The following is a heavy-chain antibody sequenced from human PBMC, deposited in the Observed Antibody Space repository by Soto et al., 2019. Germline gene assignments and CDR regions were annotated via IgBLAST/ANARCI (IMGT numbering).Heavy chain of an antibody. Sequence: GGSLRLSCAASGFTFSSYAMSWVRQAPGKGLEWVSAISGSGGSTYCADSVKGRFTISRDNSKNTLYLQMNSLRAEDTAVYYCAKVGSITMIVVVPDAFDIWGQGTMVT. CDR1: GFTFSSYA. J-gene: IGHJ3*02. CDR2: ISGSGGST. CDR3: AKVGSITMIVVVPDAFDI. D-gene: IGHD3-22*01. V-gene: IGHV3-23*01.